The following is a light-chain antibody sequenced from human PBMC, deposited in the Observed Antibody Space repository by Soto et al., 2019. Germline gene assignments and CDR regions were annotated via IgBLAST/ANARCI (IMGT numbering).Light chain of an antibody. Sequence: EIVMTQSPVTLSVSPGERATLSCTASQSVNNNVAWYQQKPGHTPRLLIYSASIGATGTPARFSGSGSGSDFTLTISILQSEDFAVDDCQQYNKCPLTFVPGTKVYIK. CDR3: QQYNKCPLT. CDR1: QSVNNN. J-gene: IGKJ3*01. CDR2: SAS. V-gene: IGKV3D-15*03.